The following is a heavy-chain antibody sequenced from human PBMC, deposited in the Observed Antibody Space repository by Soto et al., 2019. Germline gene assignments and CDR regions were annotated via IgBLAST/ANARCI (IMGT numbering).Heavy chain of an antibody. CDR2: INDSGNM. Sequence: QVQLQQWGAGLLKPSETLSLTCAVYGGSFSGYQWTWIRQTPGKRLEWIGEINDSGNMNYNPSLKSRVTILVDTPKKQISLKLSSVTAADTAVYYCARGLILWFGEFSRRGGYYYYMDVWGKGTTVTVSS. D-gene: IGHD3-10*01. CDR1: GGSFSGYQ. J-gene: IGHJ6*03. V-gene: IGHV4-34*01. CDR3: ARGLILWFGEFSRRGGYYYYMDV.